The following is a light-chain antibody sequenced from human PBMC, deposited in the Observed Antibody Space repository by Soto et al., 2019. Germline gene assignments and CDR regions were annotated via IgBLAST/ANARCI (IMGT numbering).Light chain of an antibody. CDR2: GAS. CDR1: QSVSSNY. V-gene: IGKV3-20*01. J-gene: IGKJ4*01. CDR3: QQYGSSPLT. Sequence: EIVLTQSPGTLSLSPGERATLSCRASQSVSSNYLAWYQQKPGQAPRLLISGASSRATGIPDRFSGSGSGTDFTLTISSLEPEDCAVSHCQQYGSSPLTFGGGTKVEIK.